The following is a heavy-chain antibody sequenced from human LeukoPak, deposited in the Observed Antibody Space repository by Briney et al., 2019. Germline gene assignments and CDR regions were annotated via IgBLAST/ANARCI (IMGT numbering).Heavy chain of an antibody. V-gene: IGHV1-18*04. CDR2: INPNNGDT. CDR3: ARVIFLIWLGEYAIRAFDY. D-gene: IGHD3-10*01. Sequence: ASVKVSCKASGFTFTGYYIHWVRQAPGQGLEWMGWINPNNGDTNYAQKLQGRVTMTTDTSTSTAYMELRSLRSDDTAVYYCARVIFLIWLGEYAIRAFDYWGQGTLVTVSS. J-gene: IGHJ4*02. CDR1: GFTFTGYY.